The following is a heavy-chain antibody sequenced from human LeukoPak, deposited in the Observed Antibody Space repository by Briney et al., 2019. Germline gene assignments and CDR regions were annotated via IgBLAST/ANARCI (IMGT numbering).Heavy chain of an antibody. V-gene: IGHV3-15*01. Sequence: PGGSLRLSCAASGFTFSNAWMNWVRQTPGKGLEWIGHIKSKVDGGTTDYAAPVKGRFTISSDESKNTLHLQMNSLKSEDTAVYYCTTALSKTWDFDHWGQGTLVTVSS. CDR1: GFTFSNAW. CDR3: TTALSKTWDFDH. CDR2: IKSKVDGGTT. D-gene: IGHD5/OR15-5a*01. J-gene: IGHJ4*02.